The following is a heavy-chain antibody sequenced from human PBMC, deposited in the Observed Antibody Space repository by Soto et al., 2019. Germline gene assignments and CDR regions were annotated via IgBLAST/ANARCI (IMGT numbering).Heavy chain of an antibody. D-gene: IGHD3-3*01. CDR1: GGSISSYY. CDR3: ARREDSYDFWSGYNYYMDV. CDR2: IYYSGST. J-gene: IGHJ6*03. Sequence: SETLSLTCTVSGGSISSYYWSWIRQPLGKGLEWIGYIYYSGSTNYNPSLKSRVTISVDTSKNQFSLKLSSVTAADTAVYYCARREDSYDFWSGYNYYMDVWGKGTTVTVSS. V-gene: IGHV4-59*08.